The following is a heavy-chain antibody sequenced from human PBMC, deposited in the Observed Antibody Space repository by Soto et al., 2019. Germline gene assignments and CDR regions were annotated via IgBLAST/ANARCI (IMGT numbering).Heavy chain of an antibody. V-gene: IGHV1-69*06. CDR1: EDTLSSYA. J-gene: IGHJ5*02. CDR2: IIPFSGTA. CDR3: VREGYYDSSGYYPGWFDP. Sequence: QVQLVQSGAEVKKPGSSVKVSCKASEDTLSSYAISWVRQAPGQGLEWMGGIIPFSGTANYAQKFQGRVTITVDKSTSTAYMELSSLRSEDTAVYYCVREGYYDSSGYYPGWFDPWGQGTLVTVSS. D-gene: IGHD3-22*01.